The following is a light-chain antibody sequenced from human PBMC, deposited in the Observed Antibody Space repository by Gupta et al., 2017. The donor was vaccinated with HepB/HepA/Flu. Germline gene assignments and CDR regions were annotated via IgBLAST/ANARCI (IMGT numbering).Light chain of an antibody. Sequence: GKTARITCGGNNIGSKSVHWYQQKPGQAPVLVIYYDSDRPSGIPERFSGSNSGNTATLTISRVEAGDEADYYCQVWDSSSDHPVFGGGTKLTVL. V-gene: IGLV3-21*04. CDR1: NIGSKS. CDR3: QVWDSSSDHPV. CDR2: YDS. J-gene: IGLJ2*01.